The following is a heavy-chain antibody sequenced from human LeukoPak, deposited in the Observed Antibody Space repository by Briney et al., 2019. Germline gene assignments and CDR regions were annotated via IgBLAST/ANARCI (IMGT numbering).Heavy chain of an antibody. V-gene: IGHV1-24*01. Sequence: ASVKVSCKVSGYTLTELSMHWVRQAPGKGLEWMGGFDPEDGETIYAQKFQGRVTMTEDTSTDTAYMELSSLGSEDTAVYYCARTRGSGGQFYYYYYGMDVWGQGTTVTVSS. CDR3: ARTRGSGGQFYYYYYGMDV. CDR2: FDPEDGET. D-gene: IGHD3-10*01. J-gene: IGHJ6*02. CDR1: GYTLTELS.